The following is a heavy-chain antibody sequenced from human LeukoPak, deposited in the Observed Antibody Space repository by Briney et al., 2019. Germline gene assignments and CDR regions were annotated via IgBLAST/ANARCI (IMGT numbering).Heavy chain of an antibody. J-gene: IGHJ2*01. CDR1: GFTFSSYD. D-gene: IGHD6-13*01. V-gene: IGHV3-13*01. CDR3: ARAGYSSSWYSRYFDL. CDR2: IGTAGEI. Sequence: GSLRLSCAASGFTFSSYDMHWVRQATGKGLEWVSGIGTAGEIYYPGSVKGRFTISRENAKNSLYLQMNSLRAGDTAVYYCARAGYSSSWYSRYFDLWGRGTLVTVSS.